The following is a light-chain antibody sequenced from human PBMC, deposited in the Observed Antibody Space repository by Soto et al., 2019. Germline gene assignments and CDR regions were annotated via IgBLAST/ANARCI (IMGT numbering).Light chain of an antibody. CDR1: QGISSY. CDR2: AAS. V-gene: IGKV1-8*01. J-gene: IGKJ1*01. Sequence: AIRMTQSPSSLSASTGDRVTITCRASQGISSYLAWYQQKPGKAPKLLIYAASTLQSGVPSRFSGSGSGTDFTLTISCLQSEDFATYYCQQYYSYTTFGQETKVEIK. CDR3: QQYYSYTT.